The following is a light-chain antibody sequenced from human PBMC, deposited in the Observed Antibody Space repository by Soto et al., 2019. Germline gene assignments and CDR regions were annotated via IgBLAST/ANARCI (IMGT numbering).Light chain of an antibody. V-gene: IGLV2-14*01. Sequence: QSALTQPASVSGSLGQSITISCTGTTSDVGGYNYVSWYQQHPGKAPILMIYEVTNRPSGVSNRFSGSKSGNTASLTISGLQVEDEDEYYCGSYTGSSTYVFGTGTKLTVL. CDR3: GSYTGSSTYV. J-gene: IGLJ1*01. CDR2: EVT. CDR1: TSDVGGYNY.